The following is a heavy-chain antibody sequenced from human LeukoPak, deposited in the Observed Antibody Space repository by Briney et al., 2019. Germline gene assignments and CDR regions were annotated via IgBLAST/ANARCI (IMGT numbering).Heavy chain of an antibody. J-gene: IGHJ5*02. D-gene: IGHD6-13*01. CDR3: ARGRFSSSWYIFDP. V-gene: IGHV4-61*01. CDR2: IYNSGST. CDR1: GGSVSSDNYY. Sequence: PSETLSLTCTVTGGSVSSDNYYWSWIRQPPGKGLERIGYIYNSGSTNYSPSLKTRVTMSADTSKNQLSLKLSAVTAADTAVYYCARGRFSSSWYIFDPWGQGALVTVSS.